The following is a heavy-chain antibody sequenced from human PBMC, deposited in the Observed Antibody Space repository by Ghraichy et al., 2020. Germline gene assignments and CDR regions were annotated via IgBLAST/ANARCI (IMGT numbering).Heavy chain of an antibody. CDR1: GGSISSSSYY. V-gene: IGHV4-39*01. D-gene: IGHD6-13*01. CDR2: IYYSGST. J-gene: IGHJ5*02. Sequence: SETLSLTCTVSGGSISSSSYYWGWIRQPPGKGLEWIGSIYYSGSTYYNPSLKSRVTISVDTSKNQFSLKLSSVTAADTAVYYCARPGGSSSWYPWFDPWGQGTLVTVSS. CDR3: ARPGGSSSWYPWFDP.